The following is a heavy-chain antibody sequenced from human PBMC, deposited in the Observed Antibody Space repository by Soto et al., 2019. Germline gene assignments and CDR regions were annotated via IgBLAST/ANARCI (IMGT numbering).Heavy chain of an antibody. CDR3: ARDKVVAARGMDV. CDR2: INPNSGGT. D-gene: IGHD2-15*01. V-gene: IGHV1-2*02. CDR1: GYTFTGYY. Sequence: ASVKVSCKASGYTFTGYYMHWVRQSPGQGLEWMGWINPNSGGTNYAQKFQGRVTMTRDTSISTAYMELSRLRSDDTAVYYCARDKVVAARGMDVWGQGTTVTVSS. J-gene: IGHJ6*02.